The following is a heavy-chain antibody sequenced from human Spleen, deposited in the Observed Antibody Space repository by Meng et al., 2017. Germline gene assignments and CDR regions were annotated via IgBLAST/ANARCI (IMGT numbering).Heavy chain of an antibody. D-gene: IGHD3-10*01. V-gene: IGHV1-3*01. CDR3: AKDLESFSGHTYGDYFDY. J-gene: IGHJ4*02. Sequence: ASVKVSCKASGYTFTSYGISWVRQAPGQGLEWMGWINPGNGNTRYSQNFQGRVTITRDTSASTVYMELSSLRSEDTAVYYCAKDLESFSGHTYGDYFDYWGQGTLVTVSS. CDR1: GYTFTSYG. CDR2: INPGNGNT.